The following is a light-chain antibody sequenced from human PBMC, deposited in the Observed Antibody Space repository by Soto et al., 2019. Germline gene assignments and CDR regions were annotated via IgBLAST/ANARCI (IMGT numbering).Light chain of an antibody. CDR3: QQYYSYPPLT. Sequence: AIRMTQSPSSLSASTGDRVTITCRASQGISSYVAWYQQKPGKAPKLLIYAASTLQSGIPSRFSGSGSGTDFTLTISCLQSEDFANYYCQQYYSYPPLTFGGGNKVEIK. CDR1: QGISSY. J-gene: IGKJ4*01. CDR2: AAS. V-gene: IGKV1-8*01.